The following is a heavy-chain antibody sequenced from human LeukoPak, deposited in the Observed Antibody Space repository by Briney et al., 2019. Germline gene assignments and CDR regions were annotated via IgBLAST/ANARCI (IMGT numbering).Heavy chain of an antibody. J-gene: IGHJ4*02. V-gene: IGHV3-74*01. CDR1: GFTLSTYW. D-gene: IGHD5-12*01. CDR2: IKSDGSWT. CDR3: VRDGDAYDFDH. Sequence: GGSLRLSCVASGFTLSTYWMSWARQAPGKGLMWVSRIKSDGSWTNYADSVRGRFTISRDNAKNTLYLQMIGLRAEDTAIYYCVRDGDAYDFDHWGQGILVTVSS.